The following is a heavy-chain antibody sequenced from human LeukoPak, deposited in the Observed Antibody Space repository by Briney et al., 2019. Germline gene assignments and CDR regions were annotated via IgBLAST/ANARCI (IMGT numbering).Heavy chain of an antibody. D-gene: IGHD4-17*01. V-gene: IGHV4-38-2*02. Sequence: SETLSLTCTVSGYSISSGYYWGWIRQPPGKGLEWIGSIYYSGSTYYNPSLKSRVTISVDTSKNQFSLKLSSVTAADTAVYYCAREHLTTVTTETFDYWGQGTLVTVSS. J-gene: IGHJ4*02. CDR3: AREHLTTVTTETFDY. CDR1: GYSISSGYY. CDR2: IYYSGST.